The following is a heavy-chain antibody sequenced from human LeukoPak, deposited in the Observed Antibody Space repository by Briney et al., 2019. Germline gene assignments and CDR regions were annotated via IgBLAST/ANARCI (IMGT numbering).Heavy chain of an antibody. D-gene: IGHD5-12*01. CDR3: ARKNSGYYDLDY. CDR1: GFTSSSYW. V-gene: IGHV3-74*01. CDR2: INSDGSST. Sequence: GGSLRLSCAASGFTSSSYWMHWVRQAPGEGLVWVSRINSDGSSTFYADSVEGRFTISRDNAKNTLYLQMNSLRAEDTAVYYCARKNSGYYDLDYWGQGTLVTVSS. J-gene: IGHJ4*02.